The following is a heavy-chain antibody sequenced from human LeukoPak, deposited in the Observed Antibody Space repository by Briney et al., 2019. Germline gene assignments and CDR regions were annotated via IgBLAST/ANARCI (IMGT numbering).Heavy chain of an antibody. CDR3: AKGSAAVRPYYFDY. CDR1: GFTFSIYP. CDR2: IGGSGSST. D-gene: IGHD6-13*01. Sequence: GGSLRLSCAASGFTFSIYPMSWVRQAPGKGLEWVSAIGGSGSSTYYADSVKGRFTISRDNSKNTLYLQMSSLRADDTAVYYCAKGSAAVRPYYFDYWGQGTLVTVPS. J-gene: IGHJ4*02. V-gene: IGHV3-23*01.